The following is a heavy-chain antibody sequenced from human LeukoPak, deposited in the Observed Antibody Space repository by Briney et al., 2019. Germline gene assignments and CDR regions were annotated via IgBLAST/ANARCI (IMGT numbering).Heavy chain of an antibody. J-gene: IGHJ4*02. CDR2: INTNTGNP. D-gene: IGHD6-19*01. V-gene: IGHV7-4-1*02. Sequence: ASVKVSCKACGYTFTSYPMNWVRQAPGQGLEWMGWINTNTGNPTYAQGFTGRFVFSLDTSVSTAYLQISSLKAEDTAVYYCATVSSGWYNDYWGQGTLVTVSS. CDR3: ATVSSGWYNDY. CDR1: GYTFTSYP.